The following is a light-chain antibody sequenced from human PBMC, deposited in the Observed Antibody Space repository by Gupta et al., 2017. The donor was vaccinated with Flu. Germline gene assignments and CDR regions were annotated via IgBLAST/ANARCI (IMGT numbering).Light chain of an antibody. Sequence: DIQMTQSPSSLSASVGDRVTITCRASQSISSYLNWYQQKPGKAPKLLIYAASSLQSGCPSSFSGSGSGPDFTLTISSLQPEDFATYYCQQSYNTHPVKWTFGQGTKVEIK. J-gene: IGKJ1*01. V-gene: IGKV1-39*01. CDR3: QQSYNTHPVKWT. CDR2: AAS. CDR1: QSISSY.